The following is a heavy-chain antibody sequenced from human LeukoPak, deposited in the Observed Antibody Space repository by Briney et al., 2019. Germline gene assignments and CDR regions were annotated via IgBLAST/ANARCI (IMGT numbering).Heavy chain of an antibody. J-gene: IGHJ3*02. D-gene: IGHD6-13*01. CDR2: ISGSGGST. CDR3: AKRGSSWYEWYAFDI. CDR1: GFTFSSYA. V-gene: IGHV3-23*01. Sequence: GGSLRLSCAASGFTFSSYAMSWVRQAPGKGLEWVSVISGSGGSTYYADSVKGRFTISRDNSKNTLYLQMNSLRAEDTAVYYCAKRGSSWYEWYAFDIWGQGTMVTVSS.